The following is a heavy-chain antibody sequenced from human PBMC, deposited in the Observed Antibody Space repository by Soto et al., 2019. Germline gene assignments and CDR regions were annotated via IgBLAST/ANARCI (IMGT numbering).Heavy chain of an antibody. J-gene: IGHJ6*02. CDR2: ISWNSGSI. Sequence: QAGGSLRLSCAASGFTFDDYAMHWVRQAPGKGLEWVSGISWNSGSIGYADSVKGRFTISRDNAKNSLYLQMNSLRAEDTALYYCAKDFGPYYYGMDVWGQGTTVTVSS. CDR3: AKDFGPYYYGMDV. CDR1: GFTFDDYA. D-gene: IGHD3-10*01. V-gene: IGHV3-9*01.